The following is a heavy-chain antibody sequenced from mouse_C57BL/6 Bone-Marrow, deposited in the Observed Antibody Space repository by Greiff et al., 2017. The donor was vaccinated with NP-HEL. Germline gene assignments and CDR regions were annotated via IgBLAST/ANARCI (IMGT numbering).Heavy chain of an antibody. V-gene: IGHV5-4*03. CDR1: GFTFSSYA. CDR3: ARGRLRRKVMDY. CDR2: ISDGGSYT. D-gene: IGHD2-12*01. J-gene: IGHJ4*01. Sequence: EVKLVESGGGLVKPGGSLKLSCAASGFTFSSYAMSWVRQTPEKRLEWVATISDGGSYTYYPANVKGRFTISRDNAKNNLYLQMSHLKSEDTAMYYCARGRLRRKVMDYWGQGTSVTVSA.